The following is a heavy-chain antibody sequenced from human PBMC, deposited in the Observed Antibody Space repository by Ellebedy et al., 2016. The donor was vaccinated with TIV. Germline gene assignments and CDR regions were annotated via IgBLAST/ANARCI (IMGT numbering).Heavy chain of an antibody. D-gene: IGHD6-19*01. CDR3: AKDTSGWPGDAFDN. CDR1: GYTFTGYY. V-gene: IGHV1-2*02. CDR2: INPNSGGT. Sequence: ASVKVSXKASGYTFTGYYMHWVRQAPGQGLEWMGWINPNSGGTNYAQKFQGRVTMTRDTSISTAYMELSRLRSDDTAVYYCAKDTSGWPGDAFDNWGQGTMVTVSS. J-gene: IGHJ3*02.